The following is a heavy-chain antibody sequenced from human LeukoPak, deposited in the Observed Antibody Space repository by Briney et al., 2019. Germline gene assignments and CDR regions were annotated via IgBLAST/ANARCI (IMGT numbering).Heavy chain of an antibody. D-gene: IGHD5-18*01. V-gene: IGHV1-2*02. J-gene: IGHJ4*02. CDR2: INPNSGGT. Sequence: APVKVSCKASGYTFTGYYMHWVRQAPGQGLEWLGWINPNSGGTNYAQKFQGRVTMTRDTSISTAYMELSRLRSDDTAVYYCARGDRIQLWLLYYFDYWGQGTLVTVSS. CDR1: GYTFTGYY. CDR3: ARGDRIQLWLLYYFDY.